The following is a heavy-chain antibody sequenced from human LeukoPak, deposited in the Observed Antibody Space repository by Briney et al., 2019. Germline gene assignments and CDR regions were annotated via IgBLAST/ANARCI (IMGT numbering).Heavy chain of an antibody. V-gene: IGHV3-48*01. D-gene: IGHD4-17*01. CDR3: ARDSPYGDYLDY. CDR2: ISTSSRTI. Sequence: PGGSLRPSCAASGFAFSSYAMNWVRQAPGKGLEWVSYISTSSRTIFYADSVKGRFTISRDNAKNTLYLQMNSLRAEDTAVYYCARDSPYGDYLDYWGQGTLVTVSS. J-gene: IGHJ4*02. CDR1: GFAFSSYA.